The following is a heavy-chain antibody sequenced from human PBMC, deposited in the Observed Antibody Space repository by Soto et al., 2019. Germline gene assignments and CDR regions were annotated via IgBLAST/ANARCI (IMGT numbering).Heavy chain of an antibody. D-gene: IGHD3-10*01. Sequence: PGGSLRLSCAVSGFIFSRYSMNWVRQAPGKGLEWVGRIRSKANSYATAYAASVKGRFTISRDDSKNTAYLQMNSLKTEDTAVYYCTGMVRGLGPADGYYYGMDVWGQGTTVTVSS. CDR2: IRSKANSYAT. V-gene: IGHV3-73*01. J-gene: IGHJ6*02. CDR3: TGMVRGLGPADGYYYGMDV. CDR1: GFIFSRYS.